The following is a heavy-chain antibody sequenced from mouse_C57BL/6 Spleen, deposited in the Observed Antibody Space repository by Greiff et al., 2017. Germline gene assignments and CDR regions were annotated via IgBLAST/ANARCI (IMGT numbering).Heavy chain of an antibody. D-gene: IGHD2-1*01. CDR1: GFTFSDYY. J-gene: IGHJ1*03. V-gene: IGHV5-16*01. Sequence: EVKLVESEGGLVQPGSSMKLSCTASGFTFSDYYMAWVRQVPEKGLEWVANINYDGSSTYYLDSLKSRFIISRDNAKNILYLQMSSLKSEDTATYYCARSYGNYGLDWYFDVWGTGTTVTVSS. CDR3: ARSYGNYGLDWYFDV. CDR2: INYDGSST.